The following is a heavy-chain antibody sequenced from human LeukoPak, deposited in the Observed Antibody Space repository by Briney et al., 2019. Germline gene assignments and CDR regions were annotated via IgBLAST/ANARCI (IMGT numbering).Heavy chain of an antibody. Sequence: GESLKISCKGSGYSFTSYWIGWVRQMPGKGLEWMGIIYPGDSDTRYSPSFQGQVTISADKSISTAYLQWSSLKASDTAMYYCARQMDCSSTSCYARYYGMDVWGQGTTVTVSS. J-gene: IGHJ6*02. CDR2: IYPGDSDT. CDR1: GYSFTSYW. D-gene: IGHD2-2*01. V-gene: IGHV5-51*01. CDR3: ARQMDCSSTSCYARYYGMDV.